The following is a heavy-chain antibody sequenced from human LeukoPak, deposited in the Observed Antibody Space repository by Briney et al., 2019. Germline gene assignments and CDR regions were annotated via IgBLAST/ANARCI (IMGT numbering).Heavy chain of an antibody. CDR2: IKEDGSEI. V-gene: IGHV3-7*01. D-gene: IGHD6-25*01. J-gene: IGHJ4*02. CDR1: AFTFSNYW. Sequence: PGGSLRLSCAASAFTFSNYWISWVRQAPGKGLEWVANIKEDGSEINYVDSVKGRFTISRDNAKTSLYLQMNSLRADDTAVYYCARLSGFTETSHFDSWGQGALVTVSS. CDR3: ARLSGFTETSHFDS.